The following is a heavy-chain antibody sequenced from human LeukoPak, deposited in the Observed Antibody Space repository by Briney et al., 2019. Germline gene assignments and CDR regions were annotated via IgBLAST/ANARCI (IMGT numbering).Heavy chain of an antibody. V-gene: IGHV3-23*01. CDR2: FSASGST. Sequence: GGSLRLSCAASGFTFRNYGMNWVRQAPGKGLEWVSAFSASGSTYYADSVKGRFTVSRDNSENMLYLQMNSLRAEDTAVYYCAKDFKRDDFLMDYYYYMDVWGKGTTVTVSS. CDR1: GFTFRNYG. D-gene: IGHD3-3*01. CDR3: AKDFKRDDFLMDYYYYMDV. J-gene: IGHJ6*03.